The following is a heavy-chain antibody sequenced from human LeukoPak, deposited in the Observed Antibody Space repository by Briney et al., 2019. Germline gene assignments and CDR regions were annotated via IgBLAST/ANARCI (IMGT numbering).Heavy chain of an antibody. CDR1: GGSFSGYY. Sequence: SETLSLTCAVYGGSFSGYYWSWIRQPPGKGLEWIGEINHSGSTNYNPSLKSRVTISVDTSKNQFSLKLSSVTAADTAVFYCARALLWFVQKGYYFDYWGQGTLVTVSS. CDR3: ARALLWFVQKGYYFDY. D-gene: IGHD3-10*01. J-gene: IGHJ4*02. V-gene: IGHV4-34*01. CDR2: INHSGST.